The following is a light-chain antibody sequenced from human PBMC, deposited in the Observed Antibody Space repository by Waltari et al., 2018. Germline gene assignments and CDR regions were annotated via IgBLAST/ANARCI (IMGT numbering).Light chain of an antibody. J-gene: IGKJ1*01. CDR3: QQGYIAPLT. Sequence: DIQMTQSPSSLSASVGDRVTITCRASETINNYLNWYQQKPGKAPKFLIYRTSNLQSGVPSRVSGSGSGTDFSLTISSLQPEDSATYYCQQGYIAPLTFGQGTKVEIK. CDR2: RTS. V-gene: IGKV1-39*01. CDR1: ETINNY.